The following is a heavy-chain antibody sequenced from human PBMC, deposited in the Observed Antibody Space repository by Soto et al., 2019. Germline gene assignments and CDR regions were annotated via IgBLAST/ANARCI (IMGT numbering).Heavy chain of an antibody. CDR1: GGTFSSYA. Sequence: SVKVSCKASGGTFSSYAISWVRQAPGQGLEWMGGIIPIFGTANYAQKFQGRVTITADESTSTAYMELSSLRSEDTAVYYRASNHPVGATFDYWGQGTLVTAPQ. CDR3: ASNHPVGATFDY. J-gene: IGHJ4*02. CDR2: IIPIFGTA. V-gene: IGHV1-69*13. D-gene: IGHD1-26*01.